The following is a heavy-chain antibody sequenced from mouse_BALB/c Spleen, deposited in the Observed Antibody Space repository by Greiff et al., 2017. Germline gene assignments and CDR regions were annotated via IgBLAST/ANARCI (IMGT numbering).Heavy chain of an antibody. D-gene: IGHD2-4*01. V-gene: IGHV1-5*01. J-gene: IGHJ4*01. CDR2: IYPGNSDT. Sequence: VQLQQSGTVLARPGASVKMSCKASGYTFTSYWMHWVKQRPGQGLEWIGAIYPGNSDTSYNQKFKGKAKLTAVTSTSTAYMELSSLTNEDSAVYYCTRGGLRRGYYAMDYWGQGTSVTVSS. CDR1: GYTFTSYW. CDR3: TRGGLRRGYYAMDY.